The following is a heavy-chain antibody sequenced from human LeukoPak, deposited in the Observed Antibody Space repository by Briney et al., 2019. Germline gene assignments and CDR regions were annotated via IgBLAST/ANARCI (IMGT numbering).Heavy chain of an antibody. V-gene: IGHV3-30-3*01. CDR2: ISYGGSDK. CDR1: GFTFSSYA. Sequence: GGSLRLSCAASGFTFSSYAMHWVRQAPGKGLEWVAVISYGGSDKHYADSVKGRFTISRDNSKNTLYLQMNSLRAEDTAAYYCVRRSGSDYDAFDIWGQGTMVTVSS. J-gene: IGHJ3*02. CDR3: VRRSGSDYDAFDI. D-gene: IGHD5-12*01.